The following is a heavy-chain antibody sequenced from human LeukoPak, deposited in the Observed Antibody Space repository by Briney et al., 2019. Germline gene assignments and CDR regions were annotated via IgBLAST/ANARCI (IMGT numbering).Heavy chain of an antibody. D-gene: IGHD6-19*01. CDR2: INPNSGDT. CDR1: GYTFIDYY. V-gene: IGHV1-2*02. J-gene: IGHJ5*02. CDR3: AREFLLDSSGIFDP. Sequence: ASVKVSCKASGYTFIDYYMHWVRQAPGQGLEWMGWINPNSGDTKYAQKFRGRVTMTRDTSISTAYMELSRLRSDDTAVYYCAREFLLDSSGIFDPWGQGTLVTVSS.